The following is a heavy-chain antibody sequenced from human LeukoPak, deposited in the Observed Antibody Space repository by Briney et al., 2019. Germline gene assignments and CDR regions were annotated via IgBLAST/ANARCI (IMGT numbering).Heavy chain of an antibody. J-gene: IGHJ3*02. CDR2: IYYSGST. Sequence: SETLSLTCTVSGGSISSSSYYWGWIRQPPGKGLEWIGSIYYSGSTYYNPSLKSRVTISVDTSKNQFSLKLSSVTAADTAVYYCARQPRSFTAIDAFDIWGQGTMVTVSS. D-gene: IGHD3-16*02. CDR1: GGSISSSSYY. V-gene: IGHV4-39*01. CDR3: ARQPRSFTAIDAFDI.